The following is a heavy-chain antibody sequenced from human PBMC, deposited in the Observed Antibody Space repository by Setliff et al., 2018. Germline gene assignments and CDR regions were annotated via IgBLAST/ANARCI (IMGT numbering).Heavy chain of an antibody. J-gene: IGHJ4*02. D-gene: IGHD3-22*01. V-gene: IGHV3-21*01. CDR3: AKAQNYFESSGFQPFYFDS. CDR2: ISSSSSSI. CDR1: GFTFSSYS. Sequence: PGGSLRLSCAASGFTFSSYSMNWVRQAPGKGLEWVSSISSSSSSIYYTDSVKCRFTISRDNSRNTLFLHMNTLRPDDTAIYYCAKAQNYFESSGFQPFYFDSWGQGTLVTVSS.